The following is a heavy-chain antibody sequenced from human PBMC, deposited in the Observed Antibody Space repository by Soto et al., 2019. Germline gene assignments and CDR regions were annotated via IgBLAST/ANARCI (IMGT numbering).Heavy chain of an antibody. V-gene: IGHV3-33*01. D-gene: IGHD5-18*01. J-gene: IGHJ6*02. CDR1: GFTFSSYG. CDR2: IWYDGSNK. Sequence: GGSLRLSCAASGFTFSSYGMHWVRQAPGKGLEWVAVIWYDGSNKYYADSVKGRFTISRDNSKTTLYLQMNSLRAEDTAVYYCARGWGVDTAMVTGYGMDVWGQGTTVTVSS. CDR3: ARGWGVDTAMVTGYGMDV.